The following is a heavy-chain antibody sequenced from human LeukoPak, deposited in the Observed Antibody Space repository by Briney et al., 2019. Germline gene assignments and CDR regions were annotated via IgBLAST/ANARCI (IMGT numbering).Heavy chain of an antibody. J-gene: IGHJ4*02. CDR3: ARVDFWSGYYRVLGTDY. D-gene: IGHD3-3*01. Sequence: GGSLRLSCAASGFTFSSYSMNWVRQAPGKGLEWVSSISSSSSYIYYADSVKGRFTISRDNAKNSLYLQMDSLRAEDTAVYYCARVDFWSGYYRVLGTDYWGQGTLVTVSS. CDR1: GFTFSSYS. CDR2: ISSSSSYI. V-gene: IGHV3-21*01.